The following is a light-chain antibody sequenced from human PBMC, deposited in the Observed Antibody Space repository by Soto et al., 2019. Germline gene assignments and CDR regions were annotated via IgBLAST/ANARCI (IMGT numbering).Light chain of an antibody. J-gene: IGKJ1*01. CDR3: QQYNTWPRT. V-gene: IGKV3-15*01. Sequence: EIVMTQSPATLSVSPGERATLSCRASQSFSSNLAWPQQKPGQAHRLLIYGASPRATGIPARFSGSGSGTECTLTISSLQSEDFAVYDCQQYNTWPRTFGQGTKVEIK. CDR1: QSFSSN. CDR2: GAS.